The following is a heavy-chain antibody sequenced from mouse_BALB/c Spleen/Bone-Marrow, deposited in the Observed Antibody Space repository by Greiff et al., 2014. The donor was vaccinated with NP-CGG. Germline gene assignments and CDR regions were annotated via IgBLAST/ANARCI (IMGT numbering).Heavy chain of an antibody. D-gene: IGHD4-1*01. J-gene: IGHJ2*01. Sequence: QVQLKQSGAALVRPGTSVKVSCKASGYAFTNYFIDWVKQRPGQGLEWIGVINPGSGGTTYNEKFKGRTTLTADKSSNTAYMQLSSLTADDSAVYLCATNWGDYWGQGTTLTVSS. CDR2: INPGSGGT. V-gene: IGHV1-54*01. CDR3: ATNWGDY. CDR1: GYAFTNYF.